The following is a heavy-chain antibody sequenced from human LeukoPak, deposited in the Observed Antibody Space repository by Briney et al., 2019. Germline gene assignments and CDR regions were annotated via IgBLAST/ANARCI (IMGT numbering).Heavy chain of an antibody. J-gene: IGHJ3*02. D-gene: IGHD1-26*01. CDR3: ARDSGSYYAFDI. V-gene: IGHV3-53*01. Sequence: GGSLRLSCAASGFTVSSNYMSWDRQAPGKGLEWVSVIYSGGSTYYADSVKGRFTISRDNSKNTLYLQMNSLRAEDTAVYYCARDSGSYYAFDIWGQGTMVTVSS. CDR2: IYSGGST. CDR1: GFTVSSNY.